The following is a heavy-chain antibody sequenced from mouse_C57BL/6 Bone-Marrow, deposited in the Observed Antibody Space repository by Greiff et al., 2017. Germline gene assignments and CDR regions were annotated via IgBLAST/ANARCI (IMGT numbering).Heavy chain of an antibody. J-gene: IGHJ2*01. D-gene: IGHD2-1*01. CDR2: IYPGDGDT. CDR1: GYAFSSYW. V-gene: IGHV1-80*01. CDR3: ARKGVRNYSGDYFDY. Sequence: QVQLQQSGAELVKPGASVKISCKASGYAFSSYWMNWVKQRPGKGLEWIGQIYPGDGDTNYNGKFKGKATLTADKSSSTAYMQLSSLTSEDSAVYFCARKGVRNYSGDYFDYWGQGTTLTVSS.